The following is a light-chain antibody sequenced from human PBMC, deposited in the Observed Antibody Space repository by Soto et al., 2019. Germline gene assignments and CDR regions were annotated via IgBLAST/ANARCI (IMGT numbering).Light chain of an antibody. CDR2: WAS. CDR1: QSVLYSPNNKNY. CDR3: QQYYSTPLT. J-gene: IGKJ3*01. Sequence: DIVMTQSPDSLAVSLGERATINCKSSQSVLYSPNNKNYVAWYQQKPGQPPKLLIYWASTRESGVPDRFSGSASGTDFTLTISSLQAEDVAVYYCQQYYSTPLTFGHGTKVDIK. V-gene: IGKV4-1*01.